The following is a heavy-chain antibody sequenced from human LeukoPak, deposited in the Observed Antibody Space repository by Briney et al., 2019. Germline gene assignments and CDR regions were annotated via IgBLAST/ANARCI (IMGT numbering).Heavy chain of an antibody. D-gene: IGHD3-16*01. CDR2: INGGGGST. J-gene: IGHJ3*02. V-gene: IGHV3-23*01. CDR3: ARRGTYTI. Sequence: GGSLRLSCAASGFTFSSYAMSWVRQAPVKGLEWVSAINGGGGSTYYADSVRGLFTISRDNSKNTLYLQMNSLRGEDTAVYYCARRGTYTIWGQGTMVTVSS. CDR1: GFTFSSYA.